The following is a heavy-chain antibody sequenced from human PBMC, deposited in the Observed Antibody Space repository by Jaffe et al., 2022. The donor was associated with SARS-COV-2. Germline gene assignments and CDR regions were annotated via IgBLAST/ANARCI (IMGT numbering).Heavy chain of an antibody. CDR1: GGSISSYY. CDR3: ARRGYDFIWYFDL. Sequence: QVQLQESGPGLVKPSETLSLTCTVSGGSISSYYWSWIRQPPGKGLEWIGYIYYSGSTNYNPSLKSRVTISVDTSKNQFSLKLSSVTAADTAVYYCARRGYDFIWYFDLWGRGTLVTVSS. J-gene: IGHJ2*01. CDR2: IYYSGST. V-gene: IGHV4-59*08. D-gene: IGHD3-3*01.